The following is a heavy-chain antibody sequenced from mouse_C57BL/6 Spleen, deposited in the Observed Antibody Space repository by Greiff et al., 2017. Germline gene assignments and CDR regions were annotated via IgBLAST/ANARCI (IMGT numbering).Heavy chain of an antibody. CDR3: ARWWLDSNYAWFAY. CDR2: IYPGSGST. J-gene: IGHJ3*01. V-gene: IGHV1-55*01. Sequence: VQLQQPGAELVKPGASVKMSCKASGYTFTSYWITWVKQRPGQGLEWIGDIYPGSGSTNYNEKFKSKATLTVDTSSSTAYMQLSSLTSEDSAVYYCARWWLDSNYAWFAYWGQGTLVTVSA. CDR1: GYTFTSYW. D-gene: IGHD2-5*01.